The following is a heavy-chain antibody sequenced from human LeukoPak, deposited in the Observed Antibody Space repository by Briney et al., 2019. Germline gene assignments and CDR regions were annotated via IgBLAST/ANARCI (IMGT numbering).Heavy chain of an antibody. D-gene: IGHD6-19*01. CDR1: GYTFSDYY. Sequence: ASVKVSCKASGYTFSDYYMHWVRQAPGQGLEWMGWINPKSGNTKYAQKFQGRVAMTRDTSISTVHLDLSSLTSDDTAVYFCAGGGSSVSGKAIDYWGQGSLVTVSS. CDR2: INPKSGNT. J-gene: IGHJ4*02. V-gene: IGHV1-2*02. CDR3: AGGGSSVSGKAIDY.